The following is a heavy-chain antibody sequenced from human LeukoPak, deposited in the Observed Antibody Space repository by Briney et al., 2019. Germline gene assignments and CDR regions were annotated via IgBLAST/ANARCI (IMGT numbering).Heavy chain of an antibody. J-gene: IGHJ4*02. CDR1: GYTFTSYY. CDR3: AREGYGSGTYLDY. V-gene: IGHV1-46*01. D-gene: IGHD3-10*01. Sequence: ASVKVSCKASGYTFTSYYMHWVRQAPGQGLAWMGRINTNDGGTNYAQKFQGRVTMTRDMSTSTVYMELSSLRSEDTAVYYCAREGYGSGTYLDYWGQGTLATVSS. CDR2: INTNDGGT.